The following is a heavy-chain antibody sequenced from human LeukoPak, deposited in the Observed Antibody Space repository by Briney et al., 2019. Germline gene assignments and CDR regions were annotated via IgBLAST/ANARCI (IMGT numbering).Heavy chain of an antibody. V-gene: IGHV3-21*01. CDR3: ARSGGAGATRYFDY. Sequence: GGSLRLSCAASGFTVSSNYMSWVRQAPGKGLEWVSSISSTSFYRFYADSMKGRFTISRDNAKNSLYLQMDSLRAEDTAVYYCARSGGAGATRYFDYWGQGTLVTVSS. D-gene: IGHD1-1*01. CDR2: ISSTSFYR. J-gene: IGHJ4*02. CDR1: GFTVSSNY.